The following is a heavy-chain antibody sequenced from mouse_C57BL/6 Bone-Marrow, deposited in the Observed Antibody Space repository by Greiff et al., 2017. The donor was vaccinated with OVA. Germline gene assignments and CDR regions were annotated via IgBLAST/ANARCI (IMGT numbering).Heavy chain of an antibody. CDR3: TASSRVTTAGFAY. CDR2: IDPENGDT. J-gene: IGHJ3*01. V-gene: IGHV14-4*01. CDR1: GFTFTDDY. Sequence: EVQLQQSGAELVRPGASVKLSCTASGFTFTDDYMHWVKQRPEQGLEWIGWIDPENGDTEYASKFQGKATITADTSSNTAYLQLSSLTSEDTAVYYCTASSRVTTAGFAYWGQGTLVTVSA. D-gene: IGHD2-2*01.